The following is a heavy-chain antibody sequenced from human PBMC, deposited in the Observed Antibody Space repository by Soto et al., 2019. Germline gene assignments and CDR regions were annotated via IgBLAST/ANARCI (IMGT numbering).Heavy chain of an antibody. CDR1: GGSFSGYY. J-gene: IGHJ6*03. Sequence: QVQLQQWGAGLLKHSETLSLTCAVYGGSFSGYYWSWIRQPPGKGLVWIGEINHSGSTNYNPSLQSPVTISEDTAKNHFSLNLSYVTAAVTAVYYCARVGYYYGSGNYLFYYYYYLAVWGKGTTVTVSS. V-gene: IGHV4-34*01. D-gene: IGHD3-10*01. CDR2: INHSGST. CDR3: ARVGYYYGSGNYLFYYYYYLAV.